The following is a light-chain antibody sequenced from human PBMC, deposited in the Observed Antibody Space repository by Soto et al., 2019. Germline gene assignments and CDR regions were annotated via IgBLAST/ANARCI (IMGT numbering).Light chain of an antibody. Sequence: QSALTQPASVSGSPGQSITISCTGTSSDVGSYNLVSWYQQHPGKAPKLMIYEGSKRPSGVSNRFSGSKSGNTASLTISGLQAEDEADYCCCSYAGSSTEFGGGTKVTVL. CDR3: CSYAGSSTE. J-gene: IGLJ2*01. CDR2: EGS. V-gene: IGLV2-23*01. CDR1: SSDVGSYNL.